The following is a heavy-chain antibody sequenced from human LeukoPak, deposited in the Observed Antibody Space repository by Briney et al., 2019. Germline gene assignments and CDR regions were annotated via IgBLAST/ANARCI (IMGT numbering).Heavy chain of an antibody. CDR2: IYYSGST. Sequence: SETLSLTCTVSGGFISSSSYYWGWIRQPPGKGLEWIGSIYYSGSTYYNPSLKSRITISVDTSKNQFSLKLSSVTAADTAVYYCARHWGLSYSNYEGYWGQGALVTVSS. CDR3: ARHWGLSYSNYEGY. V-gene: IGHV4-39*01. D-gene: IGHD4-11*01. J-gene: IGHJ4*02. CDR1: GGFISSSSYY.